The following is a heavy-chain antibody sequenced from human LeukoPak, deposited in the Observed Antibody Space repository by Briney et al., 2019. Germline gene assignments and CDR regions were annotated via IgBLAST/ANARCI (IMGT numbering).Heavy chain of an antibody. CDR2: ISWDGGYT. CDR1: GFSFADYT. Sequence: PGGSLRLSCAASGFSFADYTMHWVRHAPWRGREWVSLISWDGGYTFYADSVKGRFTISRDNSKSSLYMQMNSLRTEDTALYYCAKGGDTSGYYPDYWGQGTLVTVSS. J-gene: IGHJ4*02. D-gene: IGHD3-22*01. V-gene: IGHV3-43*01. CDR3: AKGGDTSGYYPDY.